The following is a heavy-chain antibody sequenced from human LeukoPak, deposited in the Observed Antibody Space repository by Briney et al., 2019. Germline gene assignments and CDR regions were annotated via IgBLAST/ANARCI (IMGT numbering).Heavy chain of an antibody. Sequence: PGGSLRLSCAASGFTFDDYAMPWVRQAPGKGLEWVSGISWNSGSIGYADSVKGRFTISRDNAKNSLYLQMNSLRAEDTALYYCAKDLMSGSYFHNWYFDLWGRGTLVTVSS. CDR3: AKDLMSGSYFHNWYFDL. V-gene: IGHV3-9*01. D-gene: IGHD1-26*01. CDR1: GFTFDDYA. J-gene: IGHJ2*01. CDR2: ISWNSGSI.